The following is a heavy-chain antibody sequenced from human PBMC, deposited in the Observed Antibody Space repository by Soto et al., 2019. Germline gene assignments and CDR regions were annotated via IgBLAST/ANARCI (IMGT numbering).Heavy chain of an antibody. CDR3: AKMEGMDPWAYSFDY. D-gene: IGHD2-2*03. CDR2: IYGGGNGP. J-gene: IGHJ4*02. CDR1: GFTFSDFA. Sequence: EMQVLESGGGLVQPGGSLRLSCAATGFTFSDFAMSWVRQAPGKGLEWVSRIYGGGNGPHYADSVKGRVTISRDNSKNTLYLQMNSLRAEDTAVYYCAKMEGMDPWAYSFDYWGQGTLVTVSS. V-gene: IGHV3-23*01.